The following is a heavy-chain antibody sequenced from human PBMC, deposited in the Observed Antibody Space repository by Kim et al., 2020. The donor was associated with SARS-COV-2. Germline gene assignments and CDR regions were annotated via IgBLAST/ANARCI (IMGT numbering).Heavy chain of an antibody. V-gene: IGHV4-39*01. CDR1: GGSISSSSYY. J-gene: IGHJ4*02. D-gene: IGHD5-12*01. Sequence: SETLSLTCTVSGGSISSSSYYWGWIRQPPGKGLEWIGSIYYSGSTYYNPSLKSRVTISVDTSKNQFSLKLSSVTAADTAVYYCTLFPLTQSNLVATIDYWGQGTLLTVSS. CDR2: IYYSGST. CDR3: TLFPLTQSNLVATIDY.